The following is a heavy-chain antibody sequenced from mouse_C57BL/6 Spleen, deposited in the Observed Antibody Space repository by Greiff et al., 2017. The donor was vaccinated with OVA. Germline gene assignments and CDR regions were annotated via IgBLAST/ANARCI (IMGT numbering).Heavy chain of an antibody. CDR3: TRSLYYDSPFAY. Sequence: QVQLQQSGAELVRPGASVTLSCKASGYTFTDYEMHWVKQTPVHGLEWIGAIDPETGGTAYNQKFKGKAILTADKSSSTAYMELRSLTSEDSAVYYCTRSLYYDSPFAYWGQGTLVTVSA. J-gene: IGHJ3*01. D-gene: IGHD1-1*01. CDR1: GYTFTDYE. V-gene: IGHV1-15*01. CDR2: IDPETGGT.